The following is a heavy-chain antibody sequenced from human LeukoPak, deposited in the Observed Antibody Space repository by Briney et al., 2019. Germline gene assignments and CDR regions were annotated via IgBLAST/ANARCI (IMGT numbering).Heavy chain of an antibody. D-gene: IGHD1-26*01. CDR1: GYSISSGYY. V-gene: IGHV4-38-2*01. CDR2: MYYRGST. CDR3: ARHVLPQWELRRGYLDF. J-gene: IGHJ4*02. Sequence: SETLSLTCAVSGYSISSGYYWGWIRQPPGKGLEWIGSMYYRGSTYYNPSLKSRVTISVDTSKNQSSLKLSSVTTTDTALYYCARHVLPQWELRRGYLDFWGQGILVTVSS.